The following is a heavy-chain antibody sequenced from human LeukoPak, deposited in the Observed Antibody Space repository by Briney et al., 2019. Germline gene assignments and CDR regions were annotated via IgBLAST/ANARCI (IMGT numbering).Heavy chain of an antibody. D-gene: IGHD6-13*01. CDR1: GFTFSDYY. CDR2: ISSSGSTI. J-gene: IGHJ4*02. Sequence: GGSLRLSCAASGFTFSDYYMSWIRQAPGKGLEWVSYISSSGSTIYYADSVKGRFTISRDNAKNSLHLQMNSLRAEDTAIYYCARDVRRAATGTMNYWGQGTLVTVSS. V-gene: IGHV3-11*04. CDR3: ARDVRRAATGTMNY.